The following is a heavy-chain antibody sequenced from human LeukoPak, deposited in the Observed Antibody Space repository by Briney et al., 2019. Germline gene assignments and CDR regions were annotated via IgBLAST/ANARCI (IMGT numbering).Heavy chain of an antibody. Sequence: SETLSLTCTVSGGSIGSDPWSWIRRAPGKKLEWIGNIFYSGSTNYNPSLKSRVTVSIDTSKNQFSLRLTSVTAADSAVYYCVRGANLWGQGILVTVSS. D-gene: IGHD5-12*01. V-gene: IGHV4-59*01. CDR2: IFYSGST. J-gene: IGHJ5*02. CDR1: GGSIGSDP. CDR3: VRGANL.